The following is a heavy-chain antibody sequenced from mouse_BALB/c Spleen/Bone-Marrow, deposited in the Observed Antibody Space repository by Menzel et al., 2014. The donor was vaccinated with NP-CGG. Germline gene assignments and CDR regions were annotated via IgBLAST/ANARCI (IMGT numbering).Heavy chain of an antibody. V-gene: IGHV1-87*01. CDR1: GYTFTSYW. CDR3: ARAKRYGEIDY. CDR2: IYPGDGDT. D-gene: IGHD2-14*01. Sequence: QVQLQQSGAELARPGASVKLSCKASGYTFTSYWMQWVKQRPGQGLEWLGAIYPGDGDTRFTQKFKGKATLTADKSSSTAYTELSSLASEDSAVYYGARAKRYGEIDYWGQGTSVTVSS. J-gene: IGHJ4*01.